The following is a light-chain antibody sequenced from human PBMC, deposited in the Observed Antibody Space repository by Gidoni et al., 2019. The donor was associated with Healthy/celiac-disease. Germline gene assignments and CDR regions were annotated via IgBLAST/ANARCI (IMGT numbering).Light chain of an antibody. J-gene: IGKJ1*01. CDR3: QQYNMYPWT. Sequence: DIQMTQSPSILSASVGDRVTITCRAGQSISSWLAWYQQTPGNAPKLLIYKASSLESGVPSRFSGSGSGTEFTLTISSLQPDDFATYYCQQYNMYPWTFGQGTKVEIK. CDR1: QSISSW. CDR2: KAS. V-gene: IGKV1-5*03.